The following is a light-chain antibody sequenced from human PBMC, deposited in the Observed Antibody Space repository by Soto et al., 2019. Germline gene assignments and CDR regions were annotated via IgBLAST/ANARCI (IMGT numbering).Light chain of an antibody. CDR3: QSHDSSSLV. J-gene: IGLJ2*01. CDR1: SSNIGAGYD. V-gene: IGLV1-40*01. Sequence: QSVLTQPPSVSGAPGQRVTISCTGSSSNIGAGYDVHWYQQLPGTAPKLLIYGNSNRPSGVPDRFSGSKSGTSASLAITGLQAVDEADYYCQSHDSSSLVFGGGTKLTVL. CDR2: GNS.